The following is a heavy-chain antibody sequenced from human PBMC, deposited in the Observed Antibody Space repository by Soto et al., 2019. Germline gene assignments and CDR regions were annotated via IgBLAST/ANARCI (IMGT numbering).Heavy chain of an antibody. CDR2: IYYSGST. V-gene: IGHV4-39*01. CDR3: ANYYDSSGPLDAFDI. D-gene: IGHD3-22*01. J-gene: IGHJ3*02. Sequence: SETLSLTCTVSGGSISSSSYYWGWIRQPPGKGLEWIGSIYYSGSTYYNPSLKSRVTISVDTSKNQFSLKLSSVTAADTAVYYCANYYDSSGPLDAFDIWGQGTMVTVS. CDR1: GGSISSSSYY.